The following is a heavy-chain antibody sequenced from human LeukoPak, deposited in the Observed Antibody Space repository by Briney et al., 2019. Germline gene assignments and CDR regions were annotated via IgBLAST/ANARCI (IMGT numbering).Heavy chain of an antibody. J-gene: IGHJ5*02. CDR1: GGSISSYY. CDR3: ARCNRPPGGEPFDP. V-gene: IGHV4-4*07. D-gene: IGHD2/OR15-2a*01. CDR2: IYTSGST. Sequence: PSETLSLTCTVSGGSISSYYWSWIRQPAGKGLEWIGRIYTSGSTNYNPSLKSRVTMSVDTSKNQFSLKLSSVTAADTAVYYCARCNRPPGGEPFDPWGQGTLVTVSS.